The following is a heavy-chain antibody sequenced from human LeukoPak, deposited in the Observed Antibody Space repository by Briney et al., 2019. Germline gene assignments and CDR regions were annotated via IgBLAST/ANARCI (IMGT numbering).Heavy chain of an antibody. V-gene: IGHV3-7*01. D-gene: IGHD2-15*01. CDR3: AGCSGGSCYSAYYFDY. CDR1: GFTFSSYW. Sequence: GGSLRLSCAASGFTFSSYWMSWVRQALGKGLEWVANIKQDGSEKYYVDSVKGRFTISRDNAKNSLYLQMNSLRAEDTAVYYCAGCSGGSCYSAYYFDYWGQGTLVTVSS. J-gene: IGHJ4*02. CDR2: IKQDGSEK.